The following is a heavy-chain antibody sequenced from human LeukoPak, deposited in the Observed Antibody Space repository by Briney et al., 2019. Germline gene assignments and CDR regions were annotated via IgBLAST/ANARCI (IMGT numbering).Heavy chain of an antibody. CDR1: GFIFSSHV. CDR2: ISGSGDST. J-gene: IGHJ4*02. CDR3: ARRVGFCSDSTCYFDY. D-gene: IGHD3-22*01. V-gene: IGHV3-23*01. Sequence: GGSLRLSCAASGFIFSSHVMSWVRQAPGKGLEWVSAISGSGDSTDYADSVKGRSTISRDNSKNIVFLQMSSLRADDTAIYYCARRVGFCSDSTCYFDYWGQGALVTVSS.